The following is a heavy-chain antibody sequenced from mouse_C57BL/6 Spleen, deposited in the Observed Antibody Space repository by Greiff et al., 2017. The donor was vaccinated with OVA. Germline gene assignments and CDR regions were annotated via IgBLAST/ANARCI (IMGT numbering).Heavy chain of an antibody. D-gene: IGHD2-5*01. V-gene: IGHV5-9-1*02. Sequence: DVQLVESGEGLVKPGGSLKLSCAASGFTFSSYAMSWVRQTPEKRLEWVAYISSGGDYIYYADTVKGRFTISRDNARNTLYLQMSSLKSEDTAMYYSTREGSNYGGAMDYWGQGTSVTVSS. CDR1: GFTFSSYA. CDR3: TREGSNYGGAMDY. J-gene: IGHJ4*01. CDR2: ISSGGDYI.